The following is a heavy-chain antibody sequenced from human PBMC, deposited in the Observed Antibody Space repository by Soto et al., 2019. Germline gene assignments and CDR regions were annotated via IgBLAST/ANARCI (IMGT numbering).Heavy chain of an antibody. J-gene: IGHJ3*02. D-gene: IGHD3-22*01. CDR2: ISYDGSNK. V-gene: IGHV3-30*18. CDR3: AKGYYDSSGPSAFDI. Sequence: SCAASGFTFSSYGMHWVRQAPGKGLEWVAVISYDGSNKYYADSVKGRFTISRDNSKNTLYLQMNSLRAEDTAVYYCAKGYYDSSGPSAFDIWGQGTMVTVSS. CDR1: GFTFSSYG.